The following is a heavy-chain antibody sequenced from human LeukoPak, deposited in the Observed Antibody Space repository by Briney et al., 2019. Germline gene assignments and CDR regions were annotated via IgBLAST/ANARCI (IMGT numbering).Heavy chain of an antibody. CDR2: IWYDGSNK. J-gene: IGHJ4*02. CDR1: GFTFSSYG. V-gene: IGHV3-33*01. CDR3: ASSGIGSSSWYGMFR. D-gene: IGHD6-13*01. Sequence: PGRSLRLSCAASGFTFSSYGMHWVRQAPGKGLEWVAVIWYDGSNKYYADSVKGRFTISRDNSKNTLYLQMNSLRAEDTAVYYCASSGIGSSSWYGMFRWGQGTLVTVSS.